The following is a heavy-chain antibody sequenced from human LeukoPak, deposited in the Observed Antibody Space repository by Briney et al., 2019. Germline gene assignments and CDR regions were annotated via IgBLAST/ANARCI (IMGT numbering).Heavy chain of an antibody. Sequence: NTSETLSLTCTVSGGSISSYYWSGIRQPPGKGLEWIGYIYYSGSTNYNPSLKSRVTISVDTSKNQFSLKLSSVTAADTAVYYCARDIYYDSSGYGAFDIWGQGTMVTVSS. CDR1: GGSISSYY. V-gene: IGHV4-59*01. D-gene: IGHD3-22*01. CDR3: ARDIYYDSSGYGAFDI. CDR2: IYYSGST. J-gene: IGHJ3*02.